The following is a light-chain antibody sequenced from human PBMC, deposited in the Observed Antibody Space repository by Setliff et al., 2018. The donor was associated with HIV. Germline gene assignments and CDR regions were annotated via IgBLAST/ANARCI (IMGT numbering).Light chain of an antibody. V-gene: IGLV2-14*01. CDR1: SSDVGRYNY. J-gene: IGLJ1*01. CDR2: EVS. Sequence: QSALTQHASLSGSPGKSITISCTGTSSDVGRYNYVSWYQQHPGKAPKLMISEVSNRPSVVANRFSGSKPDNTASLTISGLQAGAEADYFCSSFTTTTTLVFGTGTKVTVL. CDR3: SSFTTTTTLV.